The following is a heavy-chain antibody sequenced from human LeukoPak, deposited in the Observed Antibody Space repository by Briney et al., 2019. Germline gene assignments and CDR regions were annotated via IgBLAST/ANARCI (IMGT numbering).Heavy chain of an antibody. D-gene: IGHD3-10*01. CDR3: ARGGYDSGSYYKGPLYYFDY. J-gene: IGHJ4*02. CDR2: INPNSGGT. V-gene: IGHV1-2*02. CDR1: GYTFTRYG. Sequence: ASVKVSCKASGYTFTRYGISWVRQAPGQGLAWMGWINPNSGGTNYAQKFQGRVTMTRDTSISTAYMELSRLRSDDTAVYYCARGGYDSGSYYKGPLYYFDYWGQGTLVTVSS.